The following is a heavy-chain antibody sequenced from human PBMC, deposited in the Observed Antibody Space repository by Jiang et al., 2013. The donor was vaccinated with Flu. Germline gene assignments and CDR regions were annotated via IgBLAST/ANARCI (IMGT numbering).Heavy chain of an antibody. D-gene: IGHD4-17*01. Sequence: PGLVKPSGTLSLTCAVSGGSISTSNWWSWVRQPPGRGWSGLGKSIIVGAPNCNPSLKSRVTISVDKSKNQFSLKVNSVTAADTAVYYCARGPIYGDYWYFDLWGRGTLVTVSS. V-gene: IGHV4-4*02. CDR2: SIIVGAP. J-gene: IGHJ2*01. CDR3: ARGPIYGDYWYFDL. CDR1: GGSISTSNW.